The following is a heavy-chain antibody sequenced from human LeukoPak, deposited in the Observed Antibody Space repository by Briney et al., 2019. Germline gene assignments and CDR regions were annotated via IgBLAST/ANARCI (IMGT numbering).Heavy chain of an antibody. V-gene: IGHV3-23*01. Sequence: GGSLRLSCAASGFTFSSYAMRWVRQGPGKGLEWVSAISGSGGSTYYADSVKGRFTISRDKSKNTLYLQMNSLRAEDTAVYYCAKGVDTRRGSDAFDIWGQGTMVTVSS. CDR2: ISGSGGST. J-gene: IGHJ3*02. CDR3: AKGVDTRRGSDAFDI. D-gene: IGHD5-18*01. CDR1: GFTFSSYA.